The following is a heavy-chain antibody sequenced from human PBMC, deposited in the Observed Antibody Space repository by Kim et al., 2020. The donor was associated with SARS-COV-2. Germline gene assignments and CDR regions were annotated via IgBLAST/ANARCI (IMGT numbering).Heavy chain of an antibody. CDR3: AKDFNMVHFDWLLLFDY. CDR1: GFTFSSYG. CDR2: ISYDGSNK. J-gene: IGHJ4*02. D-gene: IGHD3-9*01. V-gene: IGHV3-30*18. Sequence: GGSLRLSCAASGFTFSSYGMHWVRQAPGKGLEWVAVISYDGSNKYYADSVKGLFTISRDNSKNTLYLQMNSLRAEDTAVYYCAKDFNMVHFDWLLLFDYWGQGTLVTVSS.